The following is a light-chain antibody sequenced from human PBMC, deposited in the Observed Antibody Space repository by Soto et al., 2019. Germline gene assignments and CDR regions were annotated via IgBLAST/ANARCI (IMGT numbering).Light chain of an antibody. CDR3: ASYTSSSTYV. CDR2: DVS. V-gene: IGLV2-14*03. CDR1: SSDVGGFNY. J-gene: IGLJ1*01. Sequence: QSALTQPASVSGSPGQSIAISCTGTSSDVGGFNYVSWYQQHPGKAPKFMIYDVSSRPSGVSDRFSGSKSGNTASLTISGLQVEDEADYYCASYTSSSTYVFGTGTKVTVL.